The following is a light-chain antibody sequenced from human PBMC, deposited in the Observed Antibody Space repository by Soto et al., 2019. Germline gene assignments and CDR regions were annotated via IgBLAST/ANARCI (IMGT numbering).Light chain of an antibody. CDR2: VNSDGSH. CDR3: QTWGTGIRV. V-gene: IGLV4-69*01. J-gene: IGLJ3*02. CDR1: SGHSSYA. Sequence: QPVLTQSPSASASLGASVKLTCTLSSGHSSYAIAWLQQQPEKGPRYLMKVNSDGSHSKGDGIPDRFSGSSSGAERYLTISSLQYEDEADYYCQTWGTGIRVFGGGTKLTVL.